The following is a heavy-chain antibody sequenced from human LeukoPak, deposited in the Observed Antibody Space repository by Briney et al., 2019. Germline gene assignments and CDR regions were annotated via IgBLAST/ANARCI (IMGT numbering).Heavy chain of an antibody. D-gene: IGHD6-25*01. CDR3: ARDRRDTAATMAGGMDV. CDR1: GFTFSGFE. Sequence: GGSLRLSCAASGFTFSGFEMNWVRQAPGKGLEWVSYISSSGTTMYYADSVKDRFTISRDNAKNSLHLQINSLRAEDAAVYYCARDRRDTAATMAGGMDVWGKGTTVTVSS. CDR2: ISSSGTTM. J-gene: IGHJ6*04. V-gene: IGHV3-48*03.